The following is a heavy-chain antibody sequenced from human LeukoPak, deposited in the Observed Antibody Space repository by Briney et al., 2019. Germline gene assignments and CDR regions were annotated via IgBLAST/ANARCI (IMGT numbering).Heavy chain of an antibody. J-gene: IGHJ4*02. Sequence: GGSLRLSCAASGFTFSSYSMNWVRQAPGKGLEWVSYISSSSSTIYYADSVKGRFTISRDNAKNSLYLQMNSLRDGDTAVYYCAREPYYDILTGYYSGGDYWGQGTLVTVSS. D-gene: IGHD3-9*01. CDR3: AREPYYDILTGYYSGGDY. CDR2: ISSSSSTI. CDR1: GFTFSSYS. V-gene: IGHV3-48*02.